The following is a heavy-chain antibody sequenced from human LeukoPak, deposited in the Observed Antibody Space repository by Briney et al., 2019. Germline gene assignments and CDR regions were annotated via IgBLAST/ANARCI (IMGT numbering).Heavy chain of an antibody. CDR1: GFTFYDYA. Sequence: GRSLRLSCAASGFTFYDYAMHWVRHAPGKGLEWVSGISWNSGSIGYADSVKGRFTISRDNANNSLYLQMNSLRAEDTALYYCAKDYCSGGSCFIDYWGQGTLVTVSS. CDR2: ISWNSGSI. V-gene: IGHV3-9*01. D-gene: IGHD2-15*01. CDR3: AKDYCSGGSCFIDY. J-gene: IGHJ4*02.